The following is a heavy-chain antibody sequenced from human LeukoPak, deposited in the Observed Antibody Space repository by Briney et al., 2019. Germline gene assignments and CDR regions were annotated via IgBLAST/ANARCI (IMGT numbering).Heavy chain of an antibody. Sequence: SETLSLTCTVSGGSISSGDYYWSWIRQPPGKGLEWIGYIYYSGSTYYNPSLKSRVTLSVDTSKNQFSLKLSSVTAADTAVYYCVTMVRGTSVYWGQGTLVTVSS. J-gene: IGHJ4*02. CDR3: VTMVRGTSVY. D-gene: IGHD3-10*01. CDR2: IYYSGST. V-gene: IGHV4-30-4*01. CDR1: GGSISSGDYY.